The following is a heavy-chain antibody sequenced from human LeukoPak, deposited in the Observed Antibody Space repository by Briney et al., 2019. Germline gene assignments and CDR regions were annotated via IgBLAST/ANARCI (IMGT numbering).Heavy chain of an antibody. CDR2: INHSGST. Sequence: SETLSLTCAVYGGSFSGYYWSWIRQPPGKGLEWIGEINHSGSTNYNPSLKSRVTISVDTSKNQFSLKLSSVTAADTAVYYCARAPKRGYYYDSSGPPGDAFDIWGQGTMVTVSS. CDR3: ARAPKRGYYYDSSGPPGDAFDI. CDR1: GGSFSGYY. D-gene: IGHD3-22*01. J-gene: IGHJ3*02. V-gene: IGHV4-34*01.